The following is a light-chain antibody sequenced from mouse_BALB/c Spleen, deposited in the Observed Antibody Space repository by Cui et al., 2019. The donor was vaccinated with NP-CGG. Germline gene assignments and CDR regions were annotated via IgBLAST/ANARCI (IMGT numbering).Light chain of an antibody. Sequence: QAVVTQESALTTSPGETVPLTCRSSTGAVTTSNYANWVQENPDHLFTGLIGGTNNRAPGVPASFSGSLIGDKAALTITGTQTEDEAIYFSIIFGSGTKVTVL. CDR3: II. V-gene: IGLV1*01. CDR1: TGAVTTSNY. J-gene: IGLJ3*01. CDR2: GTN.